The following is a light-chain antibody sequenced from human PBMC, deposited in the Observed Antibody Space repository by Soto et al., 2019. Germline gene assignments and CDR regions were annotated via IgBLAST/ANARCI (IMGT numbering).Light chain of an antibody. CDR2: DAS. V-gene: IGKV3-11*01. J-gene: IGKJ3*01. Sequence: EIVLTQSPATLSLSPGERVTLSCRASQNVSTYLAWYQQKPGQAPRLLIYDASDRATGIPARFSGSGSGTDFTLTIRKPEPEESAVYYCQQRTNWLTFGPGTKVDIK. CDR1: QNVSTY. CDR3: QQRTNWLT.